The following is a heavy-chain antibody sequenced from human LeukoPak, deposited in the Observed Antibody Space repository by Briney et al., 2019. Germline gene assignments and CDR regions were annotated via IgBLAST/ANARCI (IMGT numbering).Heavy chain of an antibody. D-gene: IGHD2-8*01. CDR1: GFPFSDFS. CDR2: TNSGGTST. J-gene: IGHJ4*02. V-gene: IGHV3-23*01. CDR3: AKQSYARSLGE. Sequence: GGSLSLSCATSGFPFSDFSMSWVRQAPGKGLEWISTTNSGGTSTYYAESVKGRFTISRDNSKTTLYLQMSSLRVEDTAVYYCAKQSYARSLGEGGPGTLVSVSS.